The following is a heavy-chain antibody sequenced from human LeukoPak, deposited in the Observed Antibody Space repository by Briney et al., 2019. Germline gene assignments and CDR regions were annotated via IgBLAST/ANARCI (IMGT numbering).Heavy chain of an antibody. J-gene: IGHJ4*02. CDR3: AKDQYSSGWYFDY. Sequence: SETPSLTCTVSGGSISSGGYYWSWIRQHPGKGLEWIGYIYYSGSTYYNPSLKSRVTTSVDTSKNQFSLKLSSVTAADTAIYYCAKDQYSSGWYFDYWGQGTLVTVSS. CDR2: IYYSGST. D-gene: IGHD6-19*01. CDR1: GGSISSGGYY. V-gene: IGHV4-31*03.